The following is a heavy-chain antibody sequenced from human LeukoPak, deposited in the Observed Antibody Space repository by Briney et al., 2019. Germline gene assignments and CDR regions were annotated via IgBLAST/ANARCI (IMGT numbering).Heavy chain of an antibody. J-gene: IGHJ5*02. CDR2: ISSSGSTI. CDR1: GFTFSSYE. D-gene: IGHD6-13*01. Sequence: GGSLRLSCAASGFTFSSYEMNWVRQAPGKGLEWVSYISSSGSTIYYADSVKGRFTISRDNAKNSLYLQMNSLRAEDTAVYYCARLIAAAGTWWFDPWGQGALVTVSS. CDR3: ARLIAAAGTWWFDP. V-gene: IGHV3-48*03.